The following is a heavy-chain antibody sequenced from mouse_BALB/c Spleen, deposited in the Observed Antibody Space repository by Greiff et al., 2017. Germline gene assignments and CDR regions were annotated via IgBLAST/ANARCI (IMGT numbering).Heavy chain of an antibody. Sequence: EVKLVESGGGLVKLGGSLKLSCAASGFTFSSYYMSWVRQTPEKRLELVAAINSNGGSTYYPDTVKGRFTISRDNAKNTLYLQMSSLKSEDTALYYCARHTTMITSFDYWGQGTTLTVSS. D-gene: IGHD2-4*01. J-gene: IGHJ2*01. CDR2: INSNGGST. CDR1: GFTFSSYY. CDR3: ARHTTMITSFDY. V-gene: IGHV5-6-2*01.